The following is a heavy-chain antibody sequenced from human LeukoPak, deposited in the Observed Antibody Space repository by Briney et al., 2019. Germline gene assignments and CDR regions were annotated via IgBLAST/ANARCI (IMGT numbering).Heavy chain of an antibody. D-gene: IGHD5-18*01. CDR3: ARHALYSSIIRNYYYGMDV. Sequence: PSETLSLTCTVSGGSISSYYWSWIWQPPGKGLEWIGYIYYSGSTNYNPSLKSRVTISVDTSKNQFSLKLSSVTAADTAVYYCARHALYSSIIRNYYYGMDVWGQGTTVTVSS. J-gene: IGHJ6*02. V-gene: IGHV4-59*08. CDR1: GGSISSYY. CDR2: IYYSGST.